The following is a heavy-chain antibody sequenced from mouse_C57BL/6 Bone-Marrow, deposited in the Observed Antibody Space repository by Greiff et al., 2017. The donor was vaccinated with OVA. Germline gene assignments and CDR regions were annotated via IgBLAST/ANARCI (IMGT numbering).Heavy chain of an antibody. J-gene: IGHJ3*01. V-gene: IGHV3-6*01. CDR3: ARGKEGYYYGSFAY. D-gene: IGHD1-1*01. CDR1: GYSITSGYY. CDR2: ISYDGSN. Sequence: ESGPGLVKPSQSLSLTCSVTGYSITSGYYWNWIRQFPGNKLEWMGYISYDGSNNYNPSLKNRISITRDTSKNQFFLKLNSVTTEDTATYYCARGKEGYYYGSFAYWGQGTLVTVSA.